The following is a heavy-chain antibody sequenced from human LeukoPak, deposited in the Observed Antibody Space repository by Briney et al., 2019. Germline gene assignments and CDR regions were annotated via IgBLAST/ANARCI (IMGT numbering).Heavy chain of an antibody. V-gene: IGHV3-11*04. D-gene: IGHD2-15*01. J-gene: IGHJ4*02. CDR3: ARVRRSVCSGGSCYLTFDY. CDR1: GFTFSDYY. CDR2: ISSSGTTI. Sequence: GGSLRLSCAASGFTFSDYYMSWIRQAPGKGLEWVSYISSSGTTIYDADSVKGRFTISRDNAKNSLYLQMNSLRAEDTAVYYCARVRRSVCSGGSCYLTFDYWGQGTLVTVSS.